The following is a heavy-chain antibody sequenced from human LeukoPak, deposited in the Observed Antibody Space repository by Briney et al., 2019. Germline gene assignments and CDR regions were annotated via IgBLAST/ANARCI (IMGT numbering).Heavy chain of an antibody. Sequence: ASVKVSCKASGYTFTSYGISWVRQAPGQGLEWMGWISAYNGNTNYAQKFQGRVAMTRNTSISTAYMELSSLRSEDTAVYYCAGYSYGYEDYWGQGTLVTVSS. D-gene: IGHD5-18*01. V-gene: IGHV1-18*01. CDR2: ISAYNGNT. CDR3: AGYSYGYEDY. J-gene: IGHJ4*02. CDR1: GYTFTSYG.